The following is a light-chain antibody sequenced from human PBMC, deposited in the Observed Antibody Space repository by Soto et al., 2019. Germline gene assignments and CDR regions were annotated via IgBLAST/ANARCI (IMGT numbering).Light chain of an antibody. V-gene: IGLV1-44*01. CDR1: SSNIGSNT. J-gene: IGLJ2*01. CDR2: SNN. Sequence: QSVLTQPPSASGTPGQRVTISCSGSSSNIGSNTVKWYQQLPGTAPKLLIYSNNQRPSGVPDRFSGSQSGTSASLAISGLQSEDEADYYCAAWDDSLNVLLFGGGTKVTVL. CDR3: AAWDDSLNVLL.